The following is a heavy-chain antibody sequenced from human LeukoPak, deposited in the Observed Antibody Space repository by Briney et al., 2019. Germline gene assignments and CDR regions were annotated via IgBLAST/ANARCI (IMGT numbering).Heavy chain of an antibody. CDR3: AELGITMIGGV. Sequence: GGSLRLPCAASGFTFDDYAMHWVRQAPGKGLEWVSGISWNSGSIGYADSVKGRFTISRDNAKNSLYLQMNSLRAEDTAVYYCAELGITMIGGVWGKGTTVTISS. CDR1: GFTFDDYA. J-gene: IGHJ6*04. D-gene: IGHD3-10*02. V-gene: IGHV3-9*01. CDR2: ISWNSGSI.